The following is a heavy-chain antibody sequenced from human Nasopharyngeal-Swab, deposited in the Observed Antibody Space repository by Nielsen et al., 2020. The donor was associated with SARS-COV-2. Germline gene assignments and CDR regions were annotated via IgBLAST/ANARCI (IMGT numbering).Heavy chain of an antibody. CDR1: GYTFTGYY. CDR2: INPNSGGT. D-gene: IGHD3-9*01. J-gene: IGHJ4*02. V-gene: IGHV1-2*06. CDR3: ARATSGYDILTGYYKTPTFDY. Sequence: ASVKVSCKASGYTFTGYYMHWVRQAPGQGLVWMGRINPNSGGTNYAQKFQGRVTMTRDTSISTAYMELSRLRSDDTAVYYCARATSGYDILTGYYKTPTFDYWGQGTLVTVSS.